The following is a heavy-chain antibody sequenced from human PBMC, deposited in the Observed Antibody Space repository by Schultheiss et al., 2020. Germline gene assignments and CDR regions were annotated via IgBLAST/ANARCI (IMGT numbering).Heavy chain of an antibody. CDR2: INPNSGGT. Sequence: ASVKVSCKASGYTFTSYYMHWVRQAPGQGLEWMGRINPNSGGTNYAQKFQGRVTMTRDTSISTAYMELSRLRSDDTAVYYCARVKRSSSRQPSYDYWGQGTLVTVSS. CDR1: GYTFTSYY. J-gene: IGHJ4*02. D-gene: IGHD6-13*01. CDR3: ARVKRSSSRQPSYDY. V-gene: IGHV1-2*06.